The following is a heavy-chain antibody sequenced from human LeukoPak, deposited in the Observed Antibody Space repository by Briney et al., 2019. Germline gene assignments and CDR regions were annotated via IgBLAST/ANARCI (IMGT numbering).Heavy chain of an antibody. CDR1: GFTFSSYS. J-gene: IGHJ3*02. Sequence: GGSLRLSCAASGFTFSSYSMNWVRQAPGKGLEWVSYISSSSSTIYYADSVKGRFTISRDNAKNSLYLQMNSLRAEDTAVYYCARDGTAYSLPDAFDIWGQGTMVTVSS. CDR2: ISSSSSTI. CDR3: ARDGTAYSLPDAFDI. D-gene: IGHD2-15*01. V-gene: IGHV3-48*04.